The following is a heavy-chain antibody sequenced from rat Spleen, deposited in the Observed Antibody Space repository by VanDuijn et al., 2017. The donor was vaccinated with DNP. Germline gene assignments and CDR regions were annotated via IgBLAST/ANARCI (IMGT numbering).Heavy chain of an antibody. CDR1: GFTLSHYN. Sequence: EVQLVESGGGLVQPGRSLKLSCAASGFTLSHYNMTWVRQAPTKGLEWVASITGSGNIYYRDSVKGRFTISRDNAKSTLYLQMDSLRSEETATYYCAKAGGYSPWYFDYWGQGVMVTVSS. CDR3: AKAGGYSPWYFDY. CDR2: ITGSGNI. D-gene: IGHD1-11*01. J-gene: IGHJ2*01. V-gene: IGHV5S11*01.